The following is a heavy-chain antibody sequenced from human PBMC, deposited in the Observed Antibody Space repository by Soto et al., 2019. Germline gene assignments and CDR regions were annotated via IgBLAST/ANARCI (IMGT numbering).Heavy chain of an antibody. V-gene: IGHV3-30*18. Sequence: GGSLRLSCAASGFTFSSYGMHWVRQAPGKGLEWVAVISYDGSNKYYADSVKGRFTISRDNSKNTLYLQMNSLRAEDTAVYYGAKDLSWGGDGMDVWGQGTTVTVSS. CDR1: GFTFSSYG. D-gene: IGHD3-16*01. J-gene: IGHJ6*02. CDR2: ISYDGSNK. CDR3: AKDLSWGGDGMDV.